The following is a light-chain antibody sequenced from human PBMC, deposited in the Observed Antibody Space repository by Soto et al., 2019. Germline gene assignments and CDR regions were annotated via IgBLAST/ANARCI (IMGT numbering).Light chain of an antibody. CDR1: QTLRRTY. J-gene: IGKJ2*01. CDR2: GAS. Sequence: EIVLMQSPGTLSLSPGERATLSCRASQTLRRTYIAWYQQKPGQAPRVLIYGASKRATGIPARFSGSGSGTDFSLTISRLEPEDFAAYYCHQYDNAPQTYGQGTKVDIK. V-gene: IGKV3-20*01. CDR3: HQYDNAPQT.